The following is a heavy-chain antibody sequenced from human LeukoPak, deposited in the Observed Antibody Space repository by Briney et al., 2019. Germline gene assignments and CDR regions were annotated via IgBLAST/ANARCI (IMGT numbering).Heavy chain of an antibody. CDR2: MGGSGGST. CDR3: AKELLDYGRLLYSYNYMDV. J-gene: IGHJ6*03. V-gene: IGHV3-23*01. CDR1: GFTFSRYS. Sequence: GGSLRLSRAVSGFTFSRYSMNWVREAPGKGLGWGSGMGGSGGSTYYADSVKGRFTISRDNSRNTLYLQMNSPRAEDTARYYFAKELLDYGRLLYSYNYMDVWGKGATVTVSS. D-gene: IGHD4-17*01.